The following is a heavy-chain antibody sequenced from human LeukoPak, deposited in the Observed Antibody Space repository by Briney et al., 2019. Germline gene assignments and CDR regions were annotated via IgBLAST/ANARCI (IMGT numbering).Heavy chain of an antibody. D-gene: IGHD4-23*01. Sequence: ASVKVSCKVSGYTLTELSMHWVRQAPGKGLEWMGGFDPEDGETIYAQKFQGRVTMTEDTSTDTAYMELSSLRSEDTAVYYCATSDYGGGSFDYWGQGTLVTVSS. CDR3: ATSDYGGGSFDY. V-gene: IGHV1-24*01. J-gene: IGHJ4*02. CDR1: GYTLTELS. CDR2: FDPEDGET.